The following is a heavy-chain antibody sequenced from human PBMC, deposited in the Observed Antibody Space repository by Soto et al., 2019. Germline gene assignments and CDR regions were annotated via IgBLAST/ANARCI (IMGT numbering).Heavy chain of an antibody. Sequence: SLRLSCAASGFTFSSYAMHWVRQAPGKGLEWVAVISYDGSNKYYADSVKGRFTISRDNSKNTLYLQMNSLRAEDTAVYYCATEGDSYYFDYWGQGTLVTVSS. V-gene: IGHV3-30-3*01. CDR1: GFTFSSYA. D-gene: IGHD2-21*02. CDR3: ATEGDSYYFDY. CDR2: ISYDGSNK. J-gene: IGHJ4*02.